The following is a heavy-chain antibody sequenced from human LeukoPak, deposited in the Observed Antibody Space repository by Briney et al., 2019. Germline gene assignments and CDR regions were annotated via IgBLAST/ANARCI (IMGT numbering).Heavy chain of an antibody. D-gene: IGHD5-12*01. CDR1: GFTFSSYS. J-gene: IGHJ5*02. CDR3: ARDFLDSGHGDWFDP. Sequence: PGGSLRLSCAASGFTFSSYSMNWVRQAPGKGLEWVSSISSSSSYICYADSVKGRFTISRDNAKNSLYLQMNSLRAEDTAVYYCARDFLDSGHGDWFDPWGQGTLVTVSS. CDR2: ISSSSSYI. V-gene: IGHV3-21*01.